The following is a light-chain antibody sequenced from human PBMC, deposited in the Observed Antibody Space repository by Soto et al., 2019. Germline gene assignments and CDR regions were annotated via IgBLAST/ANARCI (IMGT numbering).Light chain of an antibody. CDR3: SSFKSRNTYV. CDR1: SRDVGGYTF. Sequence: QSVRTQPASVSASPGQSIAISCTGTSRDVGGYTFVSWYQQHPGKAPKLMIYDVSNRPSGISNRFSGSKSGNTASLTISGLQAEDEADYYCSSFKSRNTYVFGTGTKVTVL. V-gene: IGLV2-14*01. CDR2: DVS. J-gene: IGLJ1*01.